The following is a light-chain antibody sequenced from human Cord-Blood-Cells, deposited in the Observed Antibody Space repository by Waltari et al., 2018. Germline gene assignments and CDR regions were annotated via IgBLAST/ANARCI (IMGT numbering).Light chain of an antibody. Sequence: AIRMTQSPSSFSASTGDRVTITCRASQGISRYLAWSQQKPGKAPKLLIYDASTLQSGVPSMFSGSGSGTDFTLTISCLQSEDLATYDCQQYYSYPRTFGQGTKVEIK. V-gene: IGKV1-8*01. J-gene: IGKJ1*01. CDR3: QQYYSYPRT. CDR2: DAS. CDR1: QGISRY.